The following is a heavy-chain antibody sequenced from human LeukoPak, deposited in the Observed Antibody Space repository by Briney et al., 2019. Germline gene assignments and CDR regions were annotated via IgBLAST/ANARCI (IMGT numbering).Heavy chain of an antibody. CDR3: ANTILTGAL. J-gene: IGHJ4*02. CDR2: ISSSSSHI. V-gene: IGHV3-21*01. Sequence: PGGSLRLSCAVSGFTLSSYSMNWVRQAPGKGLEWVSSISSSSSHIYYADLVKGRFTISRDNAKNSLYLQMNSLRAEDTAVYYCANTILTGALWGQGTLVTVSS. D-gene: IGHD2-2*02. CDR1: GFTLSSYS.